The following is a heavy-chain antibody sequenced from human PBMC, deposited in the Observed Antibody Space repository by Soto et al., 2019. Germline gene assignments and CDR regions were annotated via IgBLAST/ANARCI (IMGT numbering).Heavy chain of an antibody. V-gene: IGHV1-18*01. CDR1: GYTFNSYD. CDR2: IGAYTGNT. J-gene: IGHJ6*02. Sequence: QAQLVQPGAEVKKPGASVKVSCKVYGYTFNSYDFTWVRQAPGQGLEWMGWIGAYTGNTNCAEKFQGRVSLTIDASTSTAYMELRSLTADDTARYYCARNHIYGLDLWGQGTMVTVSS. CDR3: ARNHIYGLDL.